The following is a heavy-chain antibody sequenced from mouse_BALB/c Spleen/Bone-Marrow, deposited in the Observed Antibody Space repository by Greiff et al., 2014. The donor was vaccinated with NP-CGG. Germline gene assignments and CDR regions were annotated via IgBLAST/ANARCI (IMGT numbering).Heavy chain of an antibody. D-gene: IGHD2-4*01. V-gene: IGHV1-54*01. Sequence: QVQLKQSGAELVRPGTSVKVSCKASGYAFTNYLIEWVKQRPGQGLEWIGVINPGSGGTNYNEKFKGKATLTADKSSSTAYMQLRSLTSDDSAVYFCARDGDYDEGYAMDYWGQGTLVTVSS. CDR3: ARDGDYDEGYAMDY. CDR2: INPGSGGT. CDR1: GYAFTNYL. J-gene: IGHJ4*01.